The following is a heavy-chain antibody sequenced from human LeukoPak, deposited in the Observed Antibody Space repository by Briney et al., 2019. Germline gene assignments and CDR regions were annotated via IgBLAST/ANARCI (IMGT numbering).Heavy chain of an antibody. CDR3: AKDGPYCGGITCCFRYFDL. CDR1: GFMFSDYG. J-gene: IGHJ2*01. V-gene: IGHV3-30*18. Sequence: GGSLRLSCAASGFMFSDYGMHWVRQAPGKGLEWVAVISNDGSIIYYADSVKGRFTISRDNSKNTLHLQMNSLRPDDTAVYYCAKDGPYCGGITCCFRYFDLWGRGTLVTVSS. CDR2: ISNDGSII. D-gene: IGHD2-21*01.